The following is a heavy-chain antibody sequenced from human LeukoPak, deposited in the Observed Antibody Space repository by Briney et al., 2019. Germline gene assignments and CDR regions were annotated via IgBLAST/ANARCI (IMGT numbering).Heavy chain of an antibody. J-gene: IGHJ4*02. V-gene: IGHV4-30-2*01. CDR2: IYHSGST. Sequence: TSETLSLTCAVSGGSISSGGYSWSWIRQPPGKGVEWIGYIYHSGSTYYNPSLKSRVTISVDRSKNQFSLKLSSVTAADTAVYYCARYIAAAGTDYWGQGTLVTVSS. CDR1: GGSISSGGYS. D-gene: IGHD6-13*01. CDR3: ARYIAAAGTDY.